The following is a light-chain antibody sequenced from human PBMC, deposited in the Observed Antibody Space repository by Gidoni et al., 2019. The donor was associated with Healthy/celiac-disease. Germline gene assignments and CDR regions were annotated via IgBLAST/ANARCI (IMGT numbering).Light chain of an antibody. V-gene: IGKV3-20*01. CDR3: QQYGSSPCS. CDR1: QSVSSSY. Sequence: EIVLTQSPGTLSLSPGERATLSCRASQSVSSSYLAWYQQKPGQAPRLLIYGASSRATGIPDRCSGSGSGTDFTLTISRLEPEDFAVYYCQQYGSSPCSFGQGTKLEIK. CDR2: GAS. J-gene: IGKJ2*04.